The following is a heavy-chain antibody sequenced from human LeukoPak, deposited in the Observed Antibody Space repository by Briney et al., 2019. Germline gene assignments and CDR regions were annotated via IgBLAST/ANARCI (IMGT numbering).Heavy chain of an antibody. V-gene: IGHV3-53*01. D-gene: IGHD5-18*01. CDR2: IYSGGST. CDR1: GFTVSSNY. J-gene: IGHJ3*02. CDR3: ARVKTAMVDDAFDI. Sequence: TGGSLRLSCAASGFTVSSNYMSWVRQAPGKGLEWVSVIYSGGSTYYADSVKGRFTISRDNSKNTLYLQINSLRAEDTAVYYCARVKTAMVDDAFDIWGQGTMVTVSS.